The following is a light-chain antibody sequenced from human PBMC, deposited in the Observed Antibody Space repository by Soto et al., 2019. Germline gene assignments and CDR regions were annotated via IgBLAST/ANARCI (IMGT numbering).Light chain of an antibody. CDR2: EAS. CDR1: QSISSH. Sequence: DIQMTQSPSSLSASIGDRVTITCRASQSISSHLNWYQQKPGKTPELLTYEASSLQSGVPSRFSGSGSGTDFTLTISTLQSVDFATSYCPHSHSAPYSFGQGTKLEIK. V-gene: IGKV1-39*01. CDR3: PHSHSAPYS. J-gene: IGKJ2*03.